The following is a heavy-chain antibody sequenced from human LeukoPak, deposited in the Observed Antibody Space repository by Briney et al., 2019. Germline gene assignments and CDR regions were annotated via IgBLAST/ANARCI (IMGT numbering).Heavy chain of an antibody. J-gene: IGHJ6*03. D-gene: IGHD3-10*01. CDR1: GFTFDDYA. CDR2: ISWNSGSI. CDR3: AKAGAPYYYGSGSYLLYYYYYMDV. Sequence: PGGSLRLSCAASGFTFDDYAMHWVRQAPGKGLEWVSGISWNSGSIGYADSVKGRFTISRDNAKNSLYLRMNSLRAEDTALYYCAKAGAPYYYGSGSYLLYYYYYMDVWGKGTTVTISS. V-gene: IGHV3-9*01.